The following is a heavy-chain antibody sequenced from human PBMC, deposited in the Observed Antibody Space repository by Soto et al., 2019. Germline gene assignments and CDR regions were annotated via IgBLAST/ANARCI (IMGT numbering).Heavy chain of an antibody. D-gene: IGHD1-7*01. CDR1: GYTFTSYY. V-gene: IGHV1-46*01. CDR2: INPSVGST. Sequence: ASVKFSCKASGYTFTSYYMHWVRQAPGQGLEWMGIINPSVGSTSYAQKFQGRVTMTRDTSTSTVYMELSSLRSEDTAVYYCAREGITGTTTHYYYGMDVWGQGTTVTVSS. J-gene: IGHJ6*02. CDR3: AREGITGTTTHYYYGMDV.